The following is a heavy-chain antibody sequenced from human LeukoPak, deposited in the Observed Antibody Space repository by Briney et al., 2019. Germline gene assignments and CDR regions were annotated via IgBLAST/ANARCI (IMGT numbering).Heavy chain of an antibody. CDR3: ARGGYSYGRPFDH. CDR2: IYRGGNT. D-gene: IGHD5-18*01. V-gene: IGHV3-53*01. J-gene: IGHJ4*02. CDR1: GFTFSSYA. Sequence: QAGGSLRLSCAASGFTFSSYAMSWVRQAPGKGLEWVSVIYRGGNTYYVDSVKGRFTISRDNSKNMVYLQMNSLRVEDTAVYYCARGGYSYGRPFDHWGQGTLVTVS.